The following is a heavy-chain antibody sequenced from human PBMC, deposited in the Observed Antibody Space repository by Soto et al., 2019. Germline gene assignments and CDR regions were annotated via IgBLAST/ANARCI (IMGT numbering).Heavy chain of an antibody. CDR2: ISGSGGST. D-gene: IGHD6-13*01. Sequence: GGSLRLSCAASGFTFSSYAMSWVRQAPGKGLEWVSAISGSGGSTYYADSVKGRFTISRDNSKNTLYLQMNSLRAEDTAVYYCAKDGTSIAAAGTEGSYNWFDPWGQGTLVTVSS. CDR3: AKDGTSIAAAGTEGSYNWFDP. CDR1: GFTFSSYA. V-gene: IGHV3-23*01. J-gene: IGHJ5*02.